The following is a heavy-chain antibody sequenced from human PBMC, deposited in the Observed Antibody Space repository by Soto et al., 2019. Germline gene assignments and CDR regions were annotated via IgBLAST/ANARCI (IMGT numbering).Heavy chain of an antibody. CDR3: AGRYYYDSSGYYGDY. CDR2: IYPGDSDT. J-gene: IGHJ4*02. Sequence: EVQLVQSGAEVKKPGESLKISCKGSGYSFTSYWIGWVRQMPGKGLEWMGIIYPGDSDTRYSPSFQGQVTISADKSISTAYLQWSSLKPSDTAMYYCAGRYYYDSSGYYGDYWGQGTLVTVSS. CDR1: GYSFTSYW. V-gene: IGHV5-51*01. D-gene: IGHD3-22*01.